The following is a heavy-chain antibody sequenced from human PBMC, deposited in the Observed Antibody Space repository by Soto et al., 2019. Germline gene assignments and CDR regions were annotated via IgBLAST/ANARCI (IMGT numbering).Heavy chain of an antibody. J-gene: IGHJ6*02. CDR3: ARDVIFGVVITYYYYYGMDV. Sequence: GGSLRLSCAASGFTFSSYGMHWVRQAPGKGLEWVAVIWYDGSNKYYADSVKGRFTISIDNAKNTLYLQMNSLRAEDTAVYYCARDVIFGVVITYYYYYGMDVWGQGTTVTV. CDR2: IWYDGSNK. CDR1: GFTFSSYG. V-gene: IGHV3-33*01. D-gene: IGHD3-3*01.